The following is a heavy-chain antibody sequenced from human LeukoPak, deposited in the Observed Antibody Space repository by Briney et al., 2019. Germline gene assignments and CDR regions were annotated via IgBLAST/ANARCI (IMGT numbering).Heavy chain of an antibody. D-gene: IGHD6-19*01. CDR3: ARLPWDSSGWYSPVYYYMDV. V-gene: IGHV3-20*04. CDR2: LNWNGGST. CDR1: GFTFDDYA. J-gene: IGHJ6*03. Sequence: PGGSLRLSCAASGFTFDDYAMHWVRQAPGKGLEWVSGLNWNGGSTGYADSVKGRFTISRDNAKNSLYLQMNSLRAEDTALYYCARLPWDSSGWYSPVYYYMDVWGKGTTVTVSS.